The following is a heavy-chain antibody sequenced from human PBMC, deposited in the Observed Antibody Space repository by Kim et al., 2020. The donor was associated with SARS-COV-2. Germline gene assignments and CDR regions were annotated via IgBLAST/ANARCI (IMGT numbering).Heavy chain of an antibody. CDR3: ARDPPLIYYYDSSGQGVYYYGRDD. CDR1: GGTFSSYA. D-gene: IGHD3-22*01. J-gene: IGHJ6*02. V-gene: IGHV1-69*04. Sequence: SVKVSCKASGGTFSSYAISWVRQAPGQGLEWMGRIIPILGIANYAQKFQGRVTITADKSTSTAYMELSSLRSEDTAVYYCARDPPLIYYYDSSGQGVYYYGRDDWGQGTTVAVAS. CDR2: IIPILGIA.